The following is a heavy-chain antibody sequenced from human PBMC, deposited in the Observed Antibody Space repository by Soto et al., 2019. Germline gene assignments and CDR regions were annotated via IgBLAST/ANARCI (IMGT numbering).Heavy chain of an antibody. D-gene: IGHD1-20*01. V-gene: IGHV3-30*18. CDR2: ISYDGSNK. J-gene: IGHJ4*02. CDR3: AKDLNYSFDY. Sequence: QVQLVESGGGVVQPGRSLRLSCAASGFTFSSYGMHWVRQAPGKGLEWVAVISYDGSNKYYADSVKGRFTISRDNSKNTLYLQMNSLRAEDTAVYYCAKDLNYSFDYWGQGTLVTVSS. CDR1: GFTFSSYG.